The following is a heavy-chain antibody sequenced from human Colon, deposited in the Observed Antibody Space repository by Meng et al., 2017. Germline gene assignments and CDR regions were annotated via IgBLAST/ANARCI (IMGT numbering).Heavy chain of an antibody. V-gene: IGHV4-39*07. CDR1: GGSISSSTYY. Sequence: SETLSFTCTVSGGSISSSTYYLCRIRQPPGKGLEWIGSIYYSGSTSYNPSLKSRFTISVDTSKNQFSLKLSSVTAADTAVYYCARTHTTGTTNAFDIWGQGTMVTVSS. CDR3: ARTHTTGTTNAFDI. J-gene: IGHJ3*02. D-gene: IGHD1-1*01. CDR2: IYYSGST.